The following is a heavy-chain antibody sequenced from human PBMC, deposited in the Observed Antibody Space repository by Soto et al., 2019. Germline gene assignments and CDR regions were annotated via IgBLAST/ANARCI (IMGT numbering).Heavy chain of an antibody. D-gene: IGHD3-22*01. CDR1: GFTFSSYS. CDR3: ARDYYDSSGYLAPLDY. CDR2: ISSSSSYI. Sequence: GGSLRLSCAASGFTFSSYSMNWVRQAPGKGLEWVSSISSSSSYIYYADSVRGRFTISRDNAKNSLYLQMNSLRAEDTAVYYCARDYYDSSGYLAPLDYWGQGTLVTVSS. J-gene: IGHJ4*02. V-gene: IGHV3-21*01.